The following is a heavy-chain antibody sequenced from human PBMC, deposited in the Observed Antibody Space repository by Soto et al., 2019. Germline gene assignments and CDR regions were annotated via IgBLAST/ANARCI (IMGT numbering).Heavy chain of an antibody. Sequence: QVQLLESGGGVVQPETSLRLSCAASGSEFTFKNYGIHWVRQAPGKGLEWVAVIWHDGSQKYYADSVRGRFTISRDNSKKTVDLQMNSLRAEDTAVYYCEGRDDPVHIWGQGTMVTVSS. D-gene: IGHD3-16*01. CDR1: GSEFTFKNYG. V-gene: IGHV3-33*01. CDR2: IWHDGSQK. J-gene: IGHJ3*02. CDR3: EGRDDPVHI.